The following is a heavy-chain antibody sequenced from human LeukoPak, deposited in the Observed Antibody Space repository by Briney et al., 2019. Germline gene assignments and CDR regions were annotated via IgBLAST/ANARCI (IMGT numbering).Heavy chain of an antibody. CDR1: GYFLSSGYY. V-gene: IGHV4-38-2*01. Sequence: SETLSLTCALSGYFLSSGYYWGWIRQPPGKGLEWIGSIYQSGNSYQKSSLKSRLTLSVDTSKNHFSLKVRSVTAADTAVYYCARSTSRYNWNFDYWGQGILVIVSS. CDR2: IYQSGNS. J-gene: IGHJ4*02. CDR3: ARSTSRYNWNFDY. D-gene: IGHD1-20*01.